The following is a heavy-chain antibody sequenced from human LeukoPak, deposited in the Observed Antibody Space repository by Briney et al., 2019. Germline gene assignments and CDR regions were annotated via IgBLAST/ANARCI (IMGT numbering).Heavy chain of an antibody. D-gene: IGHD1-26*01. CDR3: ARLVGATDD. Sequence: SETLSLTCTVSGGSISSSSYYWSWIRQPPGKGLEWIGSIYYSGSTYYNPSLKSRVTISVDTSKNQFSLKLSSVTAADTAVYYCARLVGATDDWGQGTLVTVSS. V-gene: IGHV4-39*07. J-gene: IGHJ4*02. CDR2: IYYSGST. CDR1: GGSISSSSYY.